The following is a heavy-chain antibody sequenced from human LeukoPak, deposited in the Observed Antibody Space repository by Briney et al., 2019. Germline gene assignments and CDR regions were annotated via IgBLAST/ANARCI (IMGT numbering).Heavy chain of an antibody. CDR3: ARERLSYYDSSGYYYVDY. Sequence: GGSLRLSCAASGFTFSSYAMHWVRQAPGKGLEYVSAISSNGGSTYYANSLKGRFTISRDNSKNTLYLQMGSLRAEDMAVYYCARERLSYYDSSGYYYVDYWGQGTLVTVSS. CDR2: ISSNGGST. D-gene: IGHD3-22*01. V-gene: IGHV3-64*01. CDR1: GFTFSSYA. J-gene: IGHJ4*02.